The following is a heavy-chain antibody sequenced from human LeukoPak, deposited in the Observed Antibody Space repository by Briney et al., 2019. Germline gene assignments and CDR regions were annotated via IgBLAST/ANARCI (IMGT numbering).Heavy chain of an antibody. Sequence: ASVKVSCKASGYTFTSCGISWVRQAPGQGLEWMGWISAYNGNTNYAQKLQGRVTLTTDTSTSTDYMELRSLRSDDTAVYYCARDLPNYYGSGSYYSNWGQGTLVTVSS. J-gene: IGHJ4*02. CDR3: ARDLPNYYGSGSYYSN. D-gene: IGHD3-10*01. CDR1: GYTFTSCG. V-gene: IGHV1-18*01. CDR2: ISAYNGNT.